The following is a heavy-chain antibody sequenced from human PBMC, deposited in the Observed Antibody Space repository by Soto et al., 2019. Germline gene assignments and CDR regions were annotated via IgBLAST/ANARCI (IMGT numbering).Heavy chain of an antibody. CDR1: GFTFSDYY. J-gene: IGHJ4*02. Sequence: GGSLRLSCASSGFTFSDYYMSWIRQAPGKGLEWISYISSSGGTVYYADSVKGRFTISRDNAKNSLYLQMNSLRADDTAVYYCARGWGSGWLEFFDSWGQGALVTVSS. CDR3: ARGWGSGWLEFFDS. V-gene: IGHV3-11*01. CDR2: ISSSGGTV. D-gene: IGHD6-19*01.